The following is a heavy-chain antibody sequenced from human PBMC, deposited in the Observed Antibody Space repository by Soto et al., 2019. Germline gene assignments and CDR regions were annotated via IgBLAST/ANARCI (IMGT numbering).Heavy chain of an antibody. CDR1: GFTFGDYA. CDR3: TRVEIAAAYWFDP. Sequence: PGGSLRLSCIASGFTFGDYAMSWFRQAPGKGLEWVGFIRSKAYGGTTEYAASVKGRFTISRDDSKSIAYLQMNSLKTEDTAVYYCTRVEIAAAYWFDPWGQGTLVTVSS. V-gene: IGHV3-49*03. CDR2: IRSKAYGGTT. J-gene: IGHJ5*02. D-gene: IGHD6-13*01.